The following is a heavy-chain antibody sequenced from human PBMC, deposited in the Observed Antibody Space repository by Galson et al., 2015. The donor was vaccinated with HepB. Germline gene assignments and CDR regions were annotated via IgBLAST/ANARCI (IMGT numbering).Heavy chain of an antibody. CDR1: GFTFSSYG. D-gene: IGHD4-17*01. Sequence: SLRLSCAASGFTFSSYGMHWVRQAPGKGLEWVAVISYDGSNKYYADSVKGRFTISRDNSKNTLYLQMNSLRADDTALYYCAGDPRTTVRFDYWGQGTLVTVSS. V-gene: IGHV3-30*03. J-gene: IGHJ4*02. CDR2: ISYDGSNK. CDR3: AGDPRTTVRFDY.